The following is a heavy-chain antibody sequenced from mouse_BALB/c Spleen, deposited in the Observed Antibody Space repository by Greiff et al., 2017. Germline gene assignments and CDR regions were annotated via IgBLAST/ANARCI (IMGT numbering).Heavy chain of an antibody. Sequence: DLVQPGASVQLSCKASGYTFPSYWLNWIKQRPGQGLEWIGRIAPGSGSTYYNEMFKGKATLTVDTSSSTAYIQLSRLSSEDSAVYVCARRAGYGNYYAMDDWGQGTSVTVSS. CDR3: ARRAGYGNYYAMDD. V-gene: IGHV1S41*01. J-gene: IGHJ4*01. CDR2: IAPGSGST. D-gene: IGHD2-1*01. CDR1: GYTFPSYW.